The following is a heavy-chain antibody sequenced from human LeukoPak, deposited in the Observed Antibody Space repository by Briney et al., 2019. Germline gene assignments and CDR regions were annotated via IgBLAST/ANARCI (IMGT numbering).Heavy chain of an antibody. CDR1: GFSFGGYE. CDR2: ISSSSTTI. J-gene: IGHJ6*03. CDR3: VRGPYCSTTDCYPMDV. D-gene: IGHD2-2*01. V-gene: IGHV3-48*03. Sequence: GGSLRLSCAASGFSFGGYEMNWVRQAPGKGLEWVSYISSSSTTISYADSGRGRPTISRDNAKNSLYLQMNSLRAEDTAVYYCVRGPYCSTTDCYPMDVWGKGTTVTVSS.